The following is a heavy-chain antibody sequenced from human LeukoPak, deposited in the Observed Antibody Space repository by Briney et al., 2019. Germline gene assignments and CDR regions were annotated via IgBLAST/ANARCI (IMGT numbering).Heavy chain of an antibody. Sequence: GGSLRLSCAASGFIFSDYSINWVRQAPGKGLQWVANINQDGSETEYLDSVKGRFTMYRDNTKNSLSLQIDTLRDEDTAVYYCSSGRGSAYWGQGTLVTVSS. V-gene: IGHV3-7*01. J-gene: IGHJ4*02. CDR2: INQDGSET. CDR1: GFIFSDYS. CDR3: SSGRGSAY.